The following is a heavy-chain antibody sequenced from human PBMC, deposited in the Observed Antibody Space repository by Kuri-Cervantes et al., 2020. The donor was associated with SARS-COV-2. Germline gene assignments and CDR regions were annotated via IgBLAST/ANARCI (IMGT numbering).Heavy chain of an antibody. CDR1: GGSISSSSYY. V-gene: IGHV4-39*01. CDR3: ARLVPYYDFWGGSYYFDY. CDR2: IYYSGST. Sequence: GSLRLSCTVSGGSISSSSYYWGWIRQPPGKGLEWIGSIYYSGSTYYNPSLKSRVTISVDTSKNQFSLKLSSVTAADTAVYYCARLVPYYDFWGGSYYFDYWGQGTLVTVSS. D-gene: IGHD3-3*01. J-gene: IGHJ4*02.